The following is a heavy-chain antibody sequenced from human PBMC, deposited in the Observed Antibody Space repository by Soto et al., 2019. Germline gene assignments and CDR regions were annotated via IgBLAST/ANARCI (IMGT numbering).Heavy chain of an antibody. CDR2: IYYSGST. V-gene: IGHV4-31*03. J-gene: IGHJ5*02. Sequence: SETLSLTCTVSGGSISSGGYYWSWIRQHPGKGLEWIGYIYYSGSTYYNPSLKSRVTISVDTSKNQFSLKLSSVTAADTAVYYCARVAAGPTVWFDPWGQGILVTVSS. CDR3: ARVAAGPTVWFDP. D-gene: IGHD6-13*01. CDR1: GGSISSGGYY.